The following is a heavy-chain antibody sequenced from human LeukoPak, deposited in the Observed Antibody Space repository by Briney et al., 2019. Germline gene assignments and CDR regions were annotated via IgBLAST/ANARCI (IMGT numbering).Heavy chain of an antibody. Sequence: ETLSXXCTVSGYSISSGYYWGWIRPPPGKGLEWIGRIYHSGSTYYNPSLKSRDTISVDTSKNQVYMKLSSVTAADTAVYYCAXXLRLDYWGQGTLVTVSS. V-gene: IGHV4-38-2*02. CDR3: AXXLRLDY. CDR1: GYSISSGYY. CDR2: IYHSGST. J-gene: IGHJ4*02.